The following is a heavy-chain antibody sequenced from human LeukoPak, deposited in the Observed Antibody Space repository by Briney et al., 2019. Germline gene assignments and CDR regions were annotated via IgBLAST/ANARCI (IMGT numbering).Heavy chain of an antibody. J-gene: IGHJ5*02. CDR2: ISSSSTSI. V-gene: IGHV3-21*01. Sequence: PGGSLRLSCAASGFTFSSYSINWVRQAPGKGLEWVSAISSSSTSIHYADSVKGRFTISRDNAKNSLYLQMNSLRAEDTAVYYCARGRGAVSQNWLDPWGQGTLVIVSS. CDR1: GFTFSSYS. D-gene: IGHD3-10*01. CDR3: ARGRGAVSQNWLDP.